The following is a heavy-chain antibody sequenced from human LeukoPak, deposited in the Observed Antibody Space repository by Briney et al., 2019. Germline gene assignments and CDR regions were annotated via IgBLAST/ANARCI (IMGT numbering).Heavy chain of an antibody. D-gene: IGHD6-13*01. CDR1: GYTFTNFY. J-gene: IGHJ5*02. CDR2: INRDSGDS. CDR3: ARGTSNWSTRFPS. V-gene: IGHV1-2*02. Sequence: ASVKVSCKASGYTFTNFYTHWVRQAPGQGLEWMGWINRDSGDSNSTQHFQGRVTMTRDTSSSTAYMELSGLRADDTAVYYCARGTSNWSTRFPSWGQGTLVTVSS.